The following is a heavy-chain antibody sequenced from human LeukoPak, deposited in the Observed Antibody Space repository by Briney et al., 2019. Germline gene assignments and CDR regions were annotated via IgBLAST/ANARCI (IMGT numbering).Heavy chain of an antibody. D-gene: IGHD2-2*01. CDR3: ARADQGPLDY. J-gene: IGHJ4*02. CDR1: RFTFSSYG. V-gene: IGHV3-21*01. CDR2: ISSSSDYI. Sequence: PGGSPRLFCAAFRFTFSSYGMHWVRQAPGKGLEWVSSISSSSDYIYYADSVKGRFTISRDNARNTVYLHMNSLRAEDTAVFYCARADQGPLDYWGQGTLVTVSS.